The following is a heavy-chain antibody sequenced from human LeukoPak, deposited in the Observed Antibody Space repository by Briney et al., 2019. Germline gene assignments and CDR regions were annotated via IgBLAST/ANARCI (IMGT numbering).Heavy chain of an antibody. J-gene: IGHJ3*02. CDR1: GYTFNSHG. CDR2: ISTDSGYT. Sequence: ASVKVSCKASGYTFNSHGISWVRQAPGQGLEWMGWISTDSGYTGSAQKFRGRVTMTKDTSTSTAYLELRSLTSDDTAVYYCARQSWRNDAFDIWGQGTMVTVS. V-gene: IGHV1-18*01. CDR3: ARQSWRNDAFDI. D-gene: IGHD1-1*01.